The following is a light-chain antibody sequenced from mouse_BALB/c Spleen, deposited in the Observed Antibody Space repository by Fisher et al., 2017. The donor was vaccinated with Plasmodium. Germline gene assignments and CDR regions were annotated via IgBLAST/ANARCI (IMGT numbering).Light chain of an antibody. CDR2: KVS. CDR1: QSLVHSNGNTY. Sequence: DIVLTQTPLSLTVSLGDQASISCRSSQSLVHSNGNTYLHWYLQKPGQSPKLLIYKVSNRFSGVPYRFSGSGSGTDFTLKISRVEAEDLGVYFCYQSTYVPLTFGAGTKLELK. J-gene: IGKJ5*01. V-gene: IGKV1-110*01. CDR3: YQSTYVPLT.